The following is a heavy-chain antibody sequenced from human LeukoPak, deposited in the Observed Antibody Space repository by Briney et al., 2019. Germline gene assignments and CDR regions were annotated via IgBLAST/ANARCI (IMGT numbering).Heavy chain of an antibody. CDR3: ARDHHGSSWYRRYYYYGMDV. Sequence: GGSLRLSCAASGFTVSRNYMSWVRQAPGKGLEWVSVIYSGGSTYYADSVKGRFTISRDNSKNTLYLQMNSLRAEDTAVYYCARDHHGSSWYRRYYYYGMDVWGQGTTVTVSS. V-gene: IGHV3-53*01. CDR2: IYSGGST. J-gene: IGHJ6*02. D-gene: IGHD6-13*01. CDR1: GFTVSRNY.